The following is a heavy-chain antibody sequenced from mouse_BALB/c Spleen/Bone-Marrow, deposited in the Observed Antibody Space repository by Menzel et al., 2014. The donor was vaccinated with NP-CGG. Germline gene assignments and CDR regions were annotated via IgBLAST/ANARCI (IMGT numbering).Heavy chain of an antibody. D-gene: IGHD2-3*01. Sequence: VQLQQSGAELVRPGASVKLSCKASGYTFTNYWINWVKQRPGQGLEWIGNIYPSDSYTNYNQKFKDKATLTVDKSSSTAYMQLSSPTSEDSGVYYCTRTYDGRTWFAYWGQGTLVTVSA. V-gene: IGHV1-69*02. CDR3: TRTYDGRTWFAY. J-gene: IGHJ3*01. CDR1: GYTFTNYW. CDR2: IYPSDSYT.